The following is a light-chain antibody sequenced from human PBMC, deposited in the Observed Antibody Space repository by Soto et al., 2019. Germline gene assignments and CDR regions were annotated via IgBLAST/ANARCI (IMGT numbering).Light chain of an antibody. CDR1: QSVSSN. CDR2: GAS. V-gene: IGKV3-15*01. J-gene: IGKJ1*01. Sequence: EIVMTQSPATLSLSPGERATLSCRASQSVSSNLAWYQQKPGHAPRLLIYGASTRATGSPARFSGSGSGTEFTLTISRLESEDFAVYYCQQYNNWPRTFGQGTKVEFK. CDR3: QQYNNWPRT.